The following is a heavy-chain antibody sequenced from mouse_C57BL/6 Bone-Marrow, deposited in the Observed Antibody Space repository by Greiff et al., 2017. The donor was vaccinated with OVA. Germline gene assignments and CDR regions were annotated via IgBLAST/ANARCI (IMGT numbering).Heavy chain of an antibody. V-gene: IGHV5-6*01. Sequence: EVKLMESGGDLVKPGGSLKLSCAASGFTFSSYGMSWVRQTPDKRLEWVATISSGGSYTYYPDSVKGRFTISRDNAKNTLYLQRSSLKSEDTAMYYCARLYDGYFYAMDYWGQGTSVTVSS. CDR3: ARLYDGYFYAMDY. CDR1: GFTFSSYG. CDR2: ISSGGSYT. J-gene: IGHJ4*01. D-gene: IGHD2-3*01.